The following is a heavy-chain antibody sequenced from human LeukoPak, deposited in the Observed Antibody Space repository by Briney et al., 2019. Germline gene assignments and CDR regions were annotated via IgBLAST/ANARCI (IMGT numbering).Heavy chain of an antibody. CDR1: GYTLTELS. V-gene: IGHV1-24*01. Sequence: ASAKVSCKVSGYTLTELSMHWVRQAPGEGLEWMGGFDPEDGETIYAQKFQGRVTMTEDTSTDTAYMELSSLRSEDTAVYYCATGVPYYDFPAHYFDYWGQGTLVTVSS. D-gene: IGHD3-22*01. CDR3: ATGVPYYDFPAHYFDY. CDR2: FDPEDGET. J-gene: IGHJ4*02.